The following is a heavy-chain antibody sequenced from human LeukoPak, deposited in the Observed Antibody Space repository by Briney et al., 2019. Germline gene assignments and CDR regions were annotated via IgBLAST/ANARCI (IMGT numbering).Heavy chain of an antibody. Sequence: SETLSLTCAVYGGSFNDHYWNWIRQTPGKGLEWIGQINHSGSTNYNSSLKSRVTISVDTSKNQFSLKVSSVTAADTAVYYCARVGYDAFDIWGQGTRVTVSS. D-gene: IGHD5-12*01. CDR2: INHSGST. V-gene: IGHV4-34*01. CDR3: ARVGYDAFDI. J-gene: IGHJ3*02. CDR1: GGSFNDHY.